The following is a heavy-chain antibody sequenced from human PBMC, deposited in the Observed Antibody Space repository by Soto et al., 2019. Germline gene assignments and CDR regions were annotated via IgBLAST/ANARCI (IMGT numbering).Heavy chain of an antibody. J-gene: IGHJ5*02. CDR1: GVSFSGYY. D-gene: IGHD3-16*02. Sequence: QVQLQQWGAGLLKPSETLSLTCAVYGVSFSGYYWSWIRQPPGKGLEWIGEINHSGSTNYNPSLKSRVTISVDTSKNQFSLKLSSVTAADTAVYYCARNIMITFGGVIVIRRSFDPWGQGTLVTVSS. CDR3: ARNIMITFGGVIVIRRSFDP. CDR2: INHSGST. V-gene: IGHV4-34*01.